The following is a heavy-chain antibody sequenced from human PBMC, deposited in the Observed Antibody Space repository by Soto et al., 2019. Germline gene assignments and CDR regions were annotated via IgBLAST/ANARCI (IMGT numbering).Heavy chain of an antibody. CDR2: LWYDGSNK. V-gene: IGHV3-33*01. Sequence: QVQLVESGGGVVQPETSLRLSCAASGFIFSNYGMHWVRQAPGKGLEWVVLLWYDGSNKYYAGSVKGRFTISRDNSRNTLFLEGNSLRGEDTALYYCARALGGSSSWTMDSWGQGTLVTVSS. J-gene: IGHJ4*02. CDR1: GFIFSNYG. CDR3: ARALGGSSSWTMDS. D-gene: IGHD6-13*01.